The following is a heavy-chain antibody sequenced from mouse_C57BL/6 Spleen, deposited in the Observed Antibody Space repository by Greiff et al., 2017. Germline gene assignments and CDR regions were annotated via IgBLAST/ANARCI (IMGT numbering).Heavy chain of an antibody. Sequence: EVMLVESGGGLVKPGGSLKLSCAASGFTFSSYAMSWVRQTPERRLEWVATISDGGSYTYYPDNVKGRFTISRDNAKNNRYLQMSHLKSEDTAMYYCAREGNQGDYYAMDYWGQGASVTVSS. D-gene: IGHD2-1*01. CDR3: AREGNQGDYYAMDY. CDR2: ISDGGSYT. J-gene: IGHJ4*01. V-gene: IGHV5-4*01. CDR1: GFTFSSYA.